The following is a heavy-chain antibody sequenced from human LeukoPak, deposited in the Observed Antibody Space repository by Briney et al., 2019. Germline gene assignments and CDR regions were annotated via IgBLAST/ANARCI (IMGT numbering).Heavy chain of an antibody. D-gene: IGHD3-10*01. J-gene: IGHJ4*02. CDR2: IWSDGSEK. CDR3: TSGSGRSPPDFDY. V-gene: IGHV3-33*01. Sequence: GGSLRLFCAVSGFTFRHYDMQWVRHVPGKGLDWVAVIWSDGSEKYYADSVKGRFTISRDDSKNMLYLQMNSLRVEDTAVYYCTSGSGRSPPDFDYWGQGTPVTVSS. CDR1: GFTFRHYD.